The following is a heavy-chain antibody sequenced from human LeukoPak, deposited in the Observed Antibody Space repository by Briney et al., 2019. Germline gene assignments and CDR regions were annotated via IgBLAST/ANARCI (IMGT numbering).Heavy chain of an antibody. D-gene: IGHD3-10*01. CDR3: ARTQLNGSRAP. V-gene: IGHV3-7*01. CDR2: INQDGSGK. J-gene: IGHJ5*02. CDR1: GFSLSRFG. Sequence: GGSLRLSCVASGFSLSRFGMHWVRQAPGKGLEWVANINQDGSGKFYVDSVKGRFTISRDNAKNSLYLQMNGLRADDTAVYYCARTQLNGSRAPWGQGTLVTVSS.